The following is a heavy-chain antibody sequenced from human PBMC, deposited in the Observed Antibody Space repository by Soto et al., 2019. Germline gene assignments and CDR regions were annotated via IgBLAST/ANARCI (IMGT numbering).Heavy chain of an antibody. CDR2: ISSSSSTI. Sequence: GGSLRLSCAASGFTFSSYSMNWVRQAPGKGLEWVSYISSSSSTIYYADSVKGRFTISRDNAKNSLYLQMNSLRAEDTAVYYCARDRPRNSWAGYCSGGSCYLDAFDIWGQGTMVTVSS. D-gene: IGHD2-15*01. CDR1: GFTFSSYS. J-gene: IGHJ3*02. CDR3: ARDRPRNSWAGYCSGGSCYLDAFDI. V-gene: IGHV3-48*01.